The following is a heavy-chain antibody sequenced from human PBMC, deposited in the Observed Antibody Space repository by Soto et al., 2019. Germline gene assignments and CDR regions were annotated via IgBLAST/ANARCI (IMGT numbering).Heavy chain of an antibody. D-gene: IGHD6-19*01. CDR1: GFTFSSYA. J-gene: IGHJ4*02. Sequence: PGGSLRLSCAASGFTFSSYAMSWVRQAPGKGLEWVSAISGSGGSAYYADYVKGRFTISRDNSKNTLYLQMNSLRAEDTAVYYCANQLIAVASPFDYWGQGTLVTVSS. CDR2: ISGSGGSA. CDR3: ANQLIAVASPFDY. V-gene: IGHV3-23*01.